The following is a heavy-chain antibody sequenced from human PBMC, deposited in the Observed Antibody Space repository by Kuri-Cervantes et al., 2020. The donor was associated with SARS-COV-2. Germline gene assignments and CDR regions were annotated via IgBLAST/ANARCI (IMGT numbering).Heavy chain of an antibody. CDR1: GFTFSSYG. D-gene: IGHD2-15*01. V-gene: IGHV3-33*08. CDR3: ARDRIAPTGWDYYMDV. J-gene: IGHJ6*03. Sequence: GGSLRLSCAAYGFTFSSYGMHWVRQAPGKGLEWVAVIWYDGSNKYYADSVKGRFTISRDNSKNTLYLQMNSLRAEDTAVYYCARDRIAPTGWDYYMDVWGKGTTVTVSS. CDR2: IWYDGSNK.